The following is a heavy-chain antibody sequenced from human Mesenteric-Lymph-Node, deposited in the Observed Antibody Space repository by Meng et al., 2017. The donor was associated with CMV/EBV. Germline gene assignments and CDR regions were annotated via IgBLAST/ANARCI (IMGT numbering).Heavy chain of an antibody. CDR1: GGTFSTYI. CDR3: ARYSIFGVVITYYFDS. V-gene: IGHV1-18*01. CDR2: ITAYNGHT. D-gene: IGHD3-3*01. J-gene: IGHJ4*02. Sequence: ASVKVSCKASGGTFSTYIMSRVRQAPGQGLEWMGWITAYNGHTNYAQNFQGRVTMTTDTSTTTAYMELRSLRSDDTAVYYCARYSIFGVVITYYFDSWGQGTLVTVSS.